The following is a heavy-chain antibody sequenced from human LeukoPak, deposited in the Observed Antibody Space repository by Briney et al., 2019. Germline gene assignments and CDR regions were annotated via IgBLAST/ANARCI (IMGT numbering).Heavy chain of an antibody. Sequence: SETLSLTCTVSGGSISSSSYYWGWIRQPPGKGLEWIGSIYYSGSTYYNPSLKSRVTISVDTSKNQFSLKLSSVTAADTAVYYCARDRRTPGGQWLVGSGPFDPWGQGTLVTVSS. CDR3: ARDRRTPGGQWLVGSGPFDP. D-gene: IGHD6-19*01. V-gene: IGHV4-39*07. CDR2: IYYSGST. J-gene: IGHJ5*02. CDR1: GGSISSSSYY.